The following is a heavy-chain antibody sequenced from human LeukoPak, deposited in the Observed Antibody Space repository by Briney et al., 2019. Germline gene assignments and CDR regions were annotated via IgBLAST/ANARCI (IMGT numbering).Heavy chain of an antibody. CDR1: GFTFSSYA. CDR3: ARWGSSRDAFDI. CDR2: IYSGGST. D-gene: IGHD6-13*01. V-gene: IGHV3-53*01. J-gene: IGHJ3*02. Sequence: GGSLRLSCAASGFTFSSYAMSWVRQAPGKGLEWVSVIYSGGSTYYADSVKGRFTISRDNSKNTLYLQMNSLRAEDTAVYYCARWGSSRDAFDIWGQGTMVTVSS.